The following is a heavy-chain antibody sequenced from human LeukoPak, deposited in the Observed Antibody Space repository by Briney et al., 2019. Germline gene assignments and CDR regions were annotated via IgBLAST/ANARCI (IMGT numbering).Heavy chain of an antibody. CDR3: AKVVRSLAVAGAFDY. V-gene: IGHV3-23*01. Sequence: PGGSLRLSCAASGFTFSSYSMNWVRQAPGKGLEWVSAISGSGGSTYYADSVKGRFTISRDNSKNTLYLQMNSLRAEDTAVYYCAKVVRSLAVAGAFDYWGQGTLVTVSS. CDR2: ISGSGGST. CDR1: GFTFSSYS. D-gene: IGHD6-19*01. J-gene: IGHJ4*02.